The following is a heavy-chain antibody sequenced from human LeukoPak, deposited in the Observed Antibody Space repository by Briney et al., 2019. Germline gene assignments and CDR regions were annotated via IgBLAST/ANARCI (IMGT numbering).Heavy chain of an antibody. CDR3: ATSIAARLIGAFDI. V-gene: IGHV1-24*01. D-gene: IGHD6-6*01. CDR2: FDPEDGET. J-gene: IGHJ3*02. Sequence: ASVKVSCKVSGYTLTELSMHWVRQAPGKGLEWMGGFDPEDGETIYAQKFQGRVTMTEDTSTDTAYMGLSSLRSEDTAVYYCATSIAARLIGAFDIWGQGTMVTVSS. CDR1: GYTLTELS.